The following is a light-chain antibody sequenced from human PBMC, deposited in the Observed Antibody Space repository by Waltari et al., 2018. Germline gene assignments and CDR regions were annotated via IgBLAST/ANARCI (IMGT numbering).Light chain of an antibody. CDR2: TAS. V-gene: IGKV1-9*01. Sequence: DIQLTQSPSILSASVGDRVTITCRSSQGISNHLAWYQQKGAKAPKLLIHTASTLEGGVPSRFSGSGSGTEFALTISSLQPEDFATYYCQQRNGYPITFGQGTRLEIK. CDR3: QQRNGYPIT. CDR1: QGISNH. J-gene: IGKJ5*01.